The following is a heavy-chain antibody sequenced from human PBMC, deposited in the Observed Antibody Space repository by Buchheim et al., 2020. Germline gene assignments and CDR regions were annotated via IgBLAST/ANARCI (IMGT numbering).Heavy chain of an antibody. CDR2: IYHSGST. J-gene: IGHJ4*02. Sequence: QVQLQESGPGLVKPSGTLSLTCAVSGGSISSSNGWSWVRQPPGKGLGWIGEIYHSGSTNYNPSLKRRVTISVDKSKNQFSLKLNSETDADTAVYYCAKVGRYYDSSGYIFRYFDYWGQGTL. CDR1: GGSISSSNG. V-gene: IGHV4-4*02. CDR3: AKVGRYYDSSGYIFRYFDY. D-gene: IGHD3-22*01.